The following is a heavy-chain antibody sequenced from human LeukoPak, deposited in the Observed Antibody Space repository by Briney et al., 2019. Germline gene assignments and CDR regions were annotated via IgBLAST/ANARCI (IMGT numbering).Heavy chain of an antibody. V-gene: IGHV4-59*01. J-gene: IGHJ4*02. D-gene: IGHD6-13*01. CDR1: GGSISSYY. CDR3: ARGGIAAAGRTVDY. Sequence: SETLSLTCTVSGGSISSYYWSWIRQPPGKGLEWIGYIYYSGSTNYNPSLKSRVTISVDTSKNQFSLKLSSVTAADTAVYYCARGGIAAAGRTVDYWGQGTLVTVSS. CDR2: IYYSGST.